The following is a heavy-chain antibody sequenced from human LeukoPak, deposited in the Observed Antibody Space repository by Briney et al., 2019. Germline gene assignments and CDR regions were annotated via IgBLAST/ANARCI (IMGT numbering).Heavy chain of an antibody. Sequence: GGSLRLSCAASGFTFSSYSMNWVRQAPGKGLECVSAISGSAGSTYYADSVKGRFTISRDNSKNTLYLQMNSLRAEDTAVYYCAKLRDFYDSTGYSRFSYWGQGTLVTVSS. J-gene: IGHJ4*02. CDR3: AKLRDFYDSTGYSRFSY. V-gene: IGHV3-23*01. D-gene: IGHD3-22*01. CDR1: GFTFSSYS. CDR2: ISGSAGST.